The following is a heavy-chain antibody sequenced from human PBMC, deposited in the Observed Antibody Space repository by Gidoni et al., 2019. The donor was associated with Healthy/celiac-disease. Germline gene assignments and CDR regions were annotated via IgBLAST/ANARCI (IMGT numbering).Heavy chain of an antibody. J-gene: IGHJ4*02. V-gene: IGHV4-38-2*02. D-gene: IGHD2-15*01. CDR3: AKVVGLHDHFDY. Sequence: QVQLQESGSGLVKPSETLSLTCIVSVYSISSGYYWGWIRQPPGQGLGWSGSIYHRGSTYYNPSLKSRVTISVDTSKNQFSLKLSSVTAADTAVYYCAKVVGLHDHFDYWGQGTLVTVSS. CDR2: IYHRGST. CDR1: VYSISSGYY.